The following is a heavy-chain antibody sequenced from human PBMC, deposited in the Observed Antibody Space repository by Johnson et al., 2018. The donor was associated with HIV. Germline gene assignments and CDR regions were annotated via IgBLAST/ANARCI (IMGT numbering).Heavy chain of an antibody. V-gene: IGHV3-74*02. CDR3: ARGGAFHAFDI. J-gene: IGHJ3*02. CDR2: VNNDGGDT. CDR1: GFTFSNYW. Sequence: VQLVESGGGLVQPGGSLRLSCAVSGFTFSNYWMHWVRQAPGKGLVWVSRVNNDGGDTIYADYVKGRFTISRDNAKNTLYLQMNSLRAEDTAMYFCARGGAFHAFDIWGHGTTVTVSS. D-gene: IGHD3-3*02.